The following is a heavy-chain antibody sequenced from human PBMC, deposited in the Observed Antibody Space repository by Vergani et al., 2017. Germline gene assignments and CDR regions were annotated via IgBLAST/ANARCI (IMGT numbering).Heavy chain of an antibody. CDR1: GGSISSGGYS. D-gene: IGHD5-12*01. J-gene: IGHJ5*02. V-gene: IGHV4-30-2*01. CDR2: IYHSGST. Sequence: QLQLQESGSGLVKPSQTLSLTCAVSGGSISSGGYSWSWIRQPPGKGLEWIGYIYHSGSTYYNPSLKSRVTISVDNSKNQFSLKLSSVTAADTAVYYCAREAVTTIPWNWFDPWGQGTLVTVSS. CDR3: AREAVTTIPWNWFDP.